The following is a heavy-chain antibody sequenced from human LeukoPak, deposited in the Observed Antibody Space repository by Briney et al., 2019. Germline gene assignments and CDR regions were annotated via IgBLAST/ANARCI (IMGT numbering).Heavy chain of an antibody. CDR3: AKDVSGVAEGVDL. CDR1: GFTFAVYT. D-gene: IGHD3-10*01. V-gene: IGHV3-21*01. J-gene: IGHJ4*01. CDR2: IRDSSNYT. Sequence: GSLRLSCVASGFTFAVYTMDWLRQAPGQGPEWVASIRDSSNYTHYADSVRGRFTISRGNTRNSLFLQMEGLRVDDTAVYFCAKDVSGVAEGVDLWGQGTLVTVSS.